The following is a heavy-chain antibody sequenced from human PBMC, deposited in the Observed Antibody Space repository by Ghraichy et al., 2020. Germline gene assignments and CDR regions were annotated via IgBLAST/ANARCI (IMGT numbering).Heavy chain of an antibody. V-gene: IGHV3-64*01. CDR1: GFTFSSYA. J-gene: IGHJ6*02. Sequence: GGSLRLSCAASGFTFSSYAMHWVRQAPGKRLEYVSAISSNGGSTYYANSVKGRFTISRDNSKNTLYLQMGSLRAEDMAVYYCARSGLWFGELLGYGMDVWGQGTTVTVSS. D-gene: IGHD3-10*01. CDR3: ARSGLWFGELLGYGMDV. CDR2: ISSNGGST.